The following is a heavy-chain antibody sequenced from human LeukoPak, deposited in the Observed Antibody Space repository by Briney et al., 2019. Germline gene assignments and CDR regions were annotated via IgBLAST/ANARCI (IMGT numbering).Heavy chain of an antibody. CDR2: ISYDGSNK. Sequence: GGSLRLSCEVSGFTFSSYAIHWVRQAPGKGLEWVAVISYDGSNKYYADSVKGRFTISRDNSKNTLYLQMNSLRAEDTAVYYCARDSTTYYYGSGSYYMCYWGQGTLVTVSS. CDR3: ARDSTTYYYGSGSYYMCY. V-gene: IGHV3-30*04. J-gene: IGHJ4*02. D-gene: IGHD3-10*01. CDR1: GFTFSSYA.